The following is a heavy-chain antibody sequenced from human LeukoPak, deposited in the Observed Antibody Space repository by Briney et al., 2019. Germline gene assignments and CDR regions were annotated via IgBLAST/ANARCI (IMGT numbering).Heavy chain of an antibody. D-gene: IGHD3-22*01. Sequence: ASVKVSCKASGGTFSSYAISWVRQAPGQGLEWMGRIIPILGIANYAQKFQGRVTITADKSTSTAYMELSSLRSEDTAVYYCARAHTRIVVITGHDDAFDIWGQGTMVTVSS. J-gene: IGHJ3*02. CDR2: IIPILGIA. CDR3: ARAHTRIVVITGHDDAFDI. CDR1: GGTFSSYA. V-gene: IGHV1-69*04.